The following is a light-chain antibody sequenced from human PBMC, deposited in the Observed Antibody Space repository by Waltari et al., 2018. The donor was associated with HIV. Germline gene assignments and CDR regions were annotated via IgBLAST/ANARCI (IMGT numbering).Light chain of an antibody. J-gene: IGLJ3*02. V-gene: IGLV2-23*02. Sequence: QSALTQPASVSGSLGQSITISCTGASTNVGSYSLVSWYQNRPGQSPTLIIYDVSKRPLGISSRFSGSKSGNTASLTISGLQSEDEADYYCCSYGGDDTLVFGGGTKVTAL. CDR3: CSYGGDDTLV. CDR2: DVS. CDR1: STNVGSYSL.